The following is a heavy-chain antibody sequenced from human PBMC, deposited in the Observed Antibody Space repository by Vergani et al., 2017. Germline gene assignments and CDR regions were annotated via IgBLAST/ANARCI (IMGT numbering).Heavy chain of an antibody. CDR3: AHTAAAAPPHTPVWTAGYYGMDV. D-gene: IGHD6-13*01. V-gene: IGHV2-5*02. J-gene: IGHJ6*02. Sequence: QITLKESGPTLVKPTQTLTLTCTFSGFSLSTSGVGVGWIRQPPGKALEWLALIYWDDDKRYSPSLKSRLTITKDTSKNQVVLTMTNMDPVDTATYYCAHTAAAAPPHTPVWTAGYYGMDVWGQGTTVTVSS. CDR2: IYWDDDK. CDR1: GFSLSTSGVG.